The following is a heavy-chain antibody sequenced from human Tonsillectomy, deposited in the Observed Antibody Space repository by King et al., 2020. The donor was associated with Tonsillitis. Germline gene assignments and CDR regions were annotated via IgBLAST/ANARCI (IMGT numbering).Heavy chain of an antibody. J-gene: IGHJ4*02. Sequence: VQLVESGGGLVQPGGSLRLSCAASGFTFSDYWMSWVRQAPGKGREWVANIKQDGSEKYYVDSVKGRFTISRDNAKNSLYLQMNSLRAEDTAVYYCARAYSVYDCFGYWGQGTLVTVSS. CDR3: ARAYSVYDCFGY. V-gene: IGHV3-7*03. CDR1: GFTFSDYW. CDR2: IKQDGSEK. D-gene: IGHD5/OR15-5a*01.